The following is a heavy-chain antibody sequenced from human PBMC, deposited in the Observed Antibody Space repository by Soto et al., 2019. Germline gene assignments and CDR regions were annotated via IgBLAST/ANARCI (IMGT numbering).Heavy chain of an antibody. CDR3: AREIILWCGGLDARAHDAFDI. D-gene: IGHD3-10*01. CDR1: GGSISSGGYF. Sequence: QVQLQESGPGLVKPSQTLSLTCTVSGGSISSGGYFWSWIRQHPGKGLEWIGDINYSGSPYSNPFLKNLVNISGDTSKDQVALERRSVTAADTAVYLWAREIILWCGGLDARAHDAFDIWGKGKMVSVSS. V-gene: IGHV4-31*01. CDR2: INYSGSP. J-gene: IGHJ3*02.